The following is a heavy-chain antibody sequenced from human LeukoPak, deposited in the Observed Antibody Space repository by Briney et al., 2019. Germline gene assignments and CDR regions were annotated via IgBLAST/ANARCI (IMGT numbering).Heavy chain of an antibody. CDR2: ISGSGGST. CDR1: GFRFSSYA. D-gene: IGHD3/OR15-3a*01. V-gene: IGHV3-23*01. J-gene: IGHJ4*02. CDR3: PKAASGGLVRYYFDY. Sequence: GGSLRLACAASGFRFSSYAMSWVRQAPGKGLEWVSAISGSGGSTYYADSVKGRFTISRDNSKNTLYLQMNSLRAEDTAVYYCPKAASGGLVRYYFDYWGQGTLVTVSS.